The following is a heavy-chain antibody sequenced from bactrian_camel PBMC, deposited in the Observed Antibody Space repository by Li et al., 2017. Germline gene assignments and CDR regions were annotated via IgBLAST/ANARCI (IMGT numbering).Heavy chain of an antibody. Sequence: HVQLVESGGGLVQPRGSLRLSCVASGFTFSNRWMYWVRQAPEKGLEWVSTISGGGTYTYYRDSVKGRFTHSRDNAKNMLILEMNSLKPEDTAVYYCVRDDGYCTFGNWGQGTQVTVS. V-gene: IGHV3S1*01. J-gene: IGHJ6*01. D-gene: IGHD3*01. CDR1: GFTFSNRW. CDR2: ISGGGTYT. CDR3: VRDDGYCTFGN.